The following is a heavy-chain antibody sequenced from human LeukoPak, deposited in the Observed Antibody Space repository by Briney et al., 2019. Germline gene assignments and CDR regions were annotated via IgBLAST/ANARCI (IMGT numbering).Heavy chain of an antibody. CDR2: IKSKTDGGTT. CDR3: TTDFEARIVVVVAATV. J-gene: IGHJ4*02. D-gene: IGHD2-15*01. CDR1: GFTFSTYS. Sequence: GGSLRLSCAASGFTFSTYSMNWVRQAPGKGLEWVGRIKSKTDGGTTDYAAPVKGRFTISRDDSKNTLYLQMNSLKTEDTAVYYCTTDFEARIVVVVAATVWGQGTLVTVSS. V-gene: IGHV3-15*01.